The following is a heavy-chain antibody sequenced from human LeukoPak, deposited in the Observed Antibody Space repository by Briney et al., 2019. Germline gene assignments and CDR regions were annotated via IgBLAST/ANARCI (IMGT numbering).Heavy chain of an antibody. CDR3: ARPYCSSTSCSRWLDP. CDR2: MNPKSGNT. J-gene: IGHJ5*02. Sequence: GASVKVSCKASGYTFTACDINWVRQATGQGLEWMGWMNPKSGNTGYAQRFQGRVTFTMNISITTAYMEMNSLTSEDTAIYYCARPYCSSTSCSRWLDPWGQGTLVTVSS. CDR1: GYTFTACD. V-gene: IGHV1-8*03. D-gene: IGHD2-2*01.